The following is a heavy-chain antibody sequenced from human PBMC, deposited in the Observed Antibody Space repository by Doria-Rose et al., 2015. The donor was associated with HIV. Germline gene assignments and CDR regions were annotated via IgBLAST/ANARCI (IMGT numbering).Heavy chain of an antibody. J-gene: IGHJ4*02. CDR1: GVSLSSPGMG. CDR3: ARIKSSRWYHKYYFDF. D-gene: IGHD6-13*01. Sequence: QWGPVLVKPTETLTLTCTVSGVSLSSPGMGVSWIRQPPGKALEWLANIFSDDERSYQTSLKSRLTISRVTSKGQVFLTMTYIDPVDTATYYCARIKSSRWYHKYYFDFWGQGTLVIVSA. V-gene: IGHV2-26*01. CDR2: IFSDDER.